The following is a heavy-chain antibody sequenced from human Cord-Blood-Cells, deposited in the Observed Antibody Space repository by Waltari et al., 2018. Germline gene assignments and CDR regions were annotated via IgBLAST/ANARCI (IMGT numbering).Heavy chain of an antibody. J-gene: IGHJ4*02. CDR1: GYTLTELS. CDR3: ATVSPLLHTWELLDY. V-gene: IGHV1-24*01. D-gene: IGHD1-26*01. Sequence: QVQLVPSGAEVKKPGASVEVSCEVSGYTLTELSMHWVRQAPGKGLEWMGGFDPEDGETIYAQKFQGRVTMTEDTSTDTAYMELSSLRSEDTAVYYCATVSPLLHTWELLDYWGQGTLVTVSS. CDR2: FDPEDGET.